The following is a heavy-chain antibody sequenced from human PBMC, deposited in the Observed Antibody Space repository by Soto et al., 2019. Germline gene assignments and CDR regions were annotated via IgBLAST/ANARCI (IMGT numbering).Heavy chain of an antibody. CDR3: ARDSAIAARAFDI. Sequence: SETLSLTCSVSGASILTGGYYWNWIRQHPGKDLEWMGYIYYSGSTNYNPSLKSRVIISLDTSRNQFSLKLSSVTAADTAVYYCARDSAIAARAFDIWGQGTMVT. J-gene: IGHJ3*02. D-gene: IGHD6-13*01. CDR1: GASILTGGYY. V-gene: IGHV4-31*03. CDR2: IYYSGST.